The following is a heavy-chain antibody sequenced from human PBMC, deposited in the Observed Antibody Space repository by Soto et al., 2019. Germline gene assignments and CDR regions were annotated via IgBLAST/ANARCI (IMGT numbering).Heavy chain of an antibody. J-gene: IGHJ4*02. CDR2: ISAYNGNT. CDR1: GYTPTNYD. D-gene: IGHD1-26*01. Sequence: QVPLVQSGAEVKKPGASVTVSCKTSGYTPTNYDIGWVRQATGQGLEWMGWISAYNGNTNSAQKLQGRLTMTTHTSTRTAYMDLSSLRSDHTAVYHCARALYRRGTNYPFDNWGQGTLVTVSS. V-gene: IGHV1-18*01. CDR3: ARALYRRGTNYPFDN.